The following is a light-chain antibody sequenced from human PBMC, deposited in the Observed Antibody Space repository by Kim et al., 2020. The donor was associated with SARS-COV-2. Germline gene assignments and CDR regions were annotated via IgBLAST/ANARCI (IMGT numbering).Light chain of an antibody. V-gene: IGLV3-19*01. J-gene: IGLJ1*01. CDR1: RLKYFH. CDR3: SSRDTIDNRPFYV. CDR2: GKD. Sequence: GHTVKSTMQRARLKYFHASRDQQKEGQAPVLVIYGKDQRPSGVPDRFSSSTSGDTASLTITGTQAEDEGNYFCSSRDTIDNRPFYVFGIGTKVTVL.